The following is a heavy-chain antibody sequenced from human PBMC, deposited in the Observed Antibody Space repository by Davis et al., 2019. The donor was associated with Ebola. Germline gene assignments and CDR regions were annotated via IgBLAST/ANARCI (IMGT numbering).Heavy chain of an antibody. CDR1: GNSISSGYY. Sequence: SETPSLTCTVSGNSISSGYYWGWIRQPPGKGLEWIGSIDHTGSTYSNPSLKSRVTISVDTSKNQFSLKLSSVTAADTAIYYCARDRGPLEYFDYWGQGTLVTVSS. J-gene: IGHJ4*02. CDR2: IDHTGST. V-gene: IGHV4-38-2*02. CDR3: ARDRGPLEYFDY. D-gene: IGHD3-10*01.